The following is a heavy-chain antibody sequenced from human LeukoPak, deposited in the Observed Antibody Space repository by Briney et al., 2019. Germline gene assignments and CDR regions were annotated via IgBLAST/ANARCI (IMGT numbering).Heavy chain of an antibody. D-gene: IGHD1-26*01. J-gene: IGHJ4*02. V-gene: IGHV3-20*04. CDR1: GFTFDDYG. CDR2: INWNGGST. Sequence: PGGSLRLSCAASGFTFDDYGMSWVRHAPGKGLEWVSGINWNGGSTGYADSVKGRFTISRDNAKNSLYLQMNSLRAEDTALYYCARAKLGGSYRHYFDYWGQGTLVTVSS. CDR3: ARAKLGGSYRHYFDY.